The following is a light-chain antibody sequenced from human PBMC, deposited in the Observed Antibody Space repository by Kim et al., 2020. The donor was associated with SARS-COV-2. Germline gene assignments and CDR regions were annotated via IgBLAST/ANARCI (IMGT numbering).Light chain of an antibody. J-gene: IGLJ1*01. CDR2: GKN. V-gene: IGLV3-19*01. Sequence: LGQTVRITCQGDSLRSYDASWYQQQPGQAPVLVIYGKNNRPSGIPDRFSGSSSGNTASLTITGAQAEDEADYYCNSRDSSGNHLEVFGTGTKVTVL. CDR1: SLRSYD. CDR3: NSRDSSGNHLEV.